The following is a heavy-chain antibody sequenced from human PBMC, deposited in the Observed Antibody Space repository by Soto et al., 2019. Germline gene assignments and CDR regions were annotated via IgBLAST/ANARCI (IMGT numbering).Heavy chain of an antibody. D-gene: IGHD2-15*01. Sequence: GGSLRLSCAASGFIFSSYGIHWVRQPPGKGLEWVAHISYDGTNKHYADSVKGRLTISRDNAKNTLYLQMNSLRAEDTAVYYCARDRWRSFDYWGQGTLVTVSS. CDR2: ISYDGTNK. V-gene: IGHV3-30*03. CDR1: GFIFSSYG. J-gene: IGHJ4*02. CDR3: ARDRWRSFDY.